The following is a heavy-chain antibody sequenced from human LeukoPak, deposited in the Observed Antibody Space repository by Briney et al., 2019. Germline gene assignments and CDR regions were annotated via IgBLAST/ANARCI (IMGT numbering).Heavy chain of an antibody. V-gene: IGHV3-72*01. D-gene: IGHD2-2*01. Sequence: GGSLRLSCAASGFTFSDHYMDWVRQTPGKGLEWVGRSKNKADSYSTTYAASFKGRFTISRDNAKNSLYLQMNSLRAEDTAVYYCARDSEDIVVVPAHMAFDIWGQGTMVTVSS. CDR3: ARDSEDIVVVPAHMAFDI. J-gene: IGHJ3*02. CDR1: GFTFSDHY. CDR2: SKNKADSYST.